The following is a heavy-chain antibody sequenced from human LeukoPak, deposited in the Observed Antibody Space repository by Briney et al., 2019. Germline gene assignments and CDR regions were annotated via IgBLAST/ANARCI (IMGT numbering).Heavy chain of an antibody. J-gene: IGHJ6*02. D-gene: IGHD2-2*02. V-gene: IGHV3-23*01. Sequence: TGGSLRLSCAASGFTFSSYAMSWVRQAPGKGLEWVSAISGSGGSTYYADSVKGRFTISRDNSKNTLYLQMNSLRAEDTAVYYCAKAHCSSTSCYSYYGMDVWGQGTTVTVSS. CDR1: GFTFSSYA. CDR3: AKAHCSSTSCYSYYGMDV. CDR2: ISGSGGST.